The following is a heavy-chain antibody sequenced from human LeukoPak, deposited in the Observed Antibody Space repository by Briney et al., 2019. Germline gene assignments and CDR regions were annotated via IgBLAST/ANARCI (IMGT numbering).Heavy chain of an antibody. CDR2: IYHSGST. J-gene: IGHJ4*02. CDR3: AGGPVAVTHRFDY. Sequence: SETLSLSCAVSGYSISSGYYWGWIRQTPGKGLEWIGSIYHSGSTYYNPTLKSRVTISVDTSKNQFPLKLSSVTAADTAVYYCAGGPVAVTHRFDYWGQGTLVTVSS. V-gene: IGHV4-38-2*01. D-gene: IGHD4-17*01. CDR1: GYSISSGYY.